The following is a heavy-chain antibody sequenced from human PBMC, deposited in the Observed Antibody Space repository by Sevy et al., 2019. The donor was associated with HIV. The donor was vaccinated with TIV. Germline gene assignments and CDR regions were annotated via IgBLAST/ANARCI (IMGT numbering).Heavy chain of an antibody. CDR3: ARRDRPVGGYSSHPYYYYYYMDV. V-gene: IGHV3-21*01. CDR1: GFTFSSYS. CDR2: ISSSSSYI. D-gene: IGHD6-13*01. Sequence: GGSLRLSCAASGFTFSSYSMNWVRQAPGKGLEWVSSISSSSSYIYYADSVKGRFTISRDNAKNSLYLQMNSLRAEDTAVYYCARRDRPVGGYSSHPYYYYYYMDVWGKGTTVTVSS. J-gene: IGHJ6*03.